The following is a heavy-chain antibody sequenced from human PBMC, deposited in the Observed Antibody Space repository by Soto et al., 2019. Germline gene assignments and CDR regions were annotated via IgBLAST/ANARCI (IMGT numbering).Heavy chain of an antibody. CDR3: ARTDIVTTNWFDP. CDR2: INHGGST. CDR1: GESFIGYY. D-gene: IGHD5-12*01. Sequence: QVHLQQWGAGLLKPSETLSLTCAVYGESFIGYYWPWIRQSPGKGLEWIGEINHGGSTNYNPSLKSRVTISIDTSKNQVSLKLTSVTAADTSVYYCARTDIVTTNWFDPWGQGTLVTVSS. V-gene: IGHV4-34*01. J-gene: IGHJ5*02.